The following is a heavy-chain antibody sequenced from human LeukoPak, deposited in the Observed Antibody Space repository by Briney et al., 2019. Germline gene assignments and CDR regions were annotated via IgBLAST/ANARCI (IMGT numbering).Heavy chain of an antibody. J-gene: IGHJ4*02. Sequence: PGGSLRLSCAASGFTFSDFWVEWFRQAPGKGLEWVANINKDGSDKYYMDSVTGRFSISRDNAKNSLSLQMNSLRAEDTAVYYCARDYSSSWYVSASDYWGQGTLVTVSS. D-gene: IGHD6-13*01. CDR3: ARDYSSSWYVSASDY. CDR2: INKDGSDK. CDR1: GFTFSDFW. V-gene: IGHV3-7*01.